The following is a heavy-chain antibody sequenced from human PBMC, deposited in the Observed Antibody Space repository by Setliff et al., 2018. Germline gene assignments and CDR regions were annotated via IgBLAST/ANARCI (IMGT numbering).Heavy chain of an antibody. V-gene: IGHV4-4*07. Sequence: SETLSLTCTVSGGSISEYFWSWIRQPAGKGLEWIGRMYISGGKDYSPSLKSRVTMSVGSRKNEFSLKLASVTSADTAVYYCARGPDLPAVGNDYFYGLDVWGQGATVTVSS. CDR1: GGSISEYF. CDR2: MYISGGK. D-gene: IGHD1-26*01. J-gene: IGHJ6*02. CDR3: ARGPDLPAVGNDYFYGLDV.